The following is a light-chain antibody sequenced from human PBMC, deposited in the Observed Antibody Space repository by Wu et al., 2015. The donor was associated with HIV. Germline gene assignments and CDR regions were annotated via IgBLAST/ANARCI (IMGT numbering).Light chain of an antibody. CDR2: SAS. Sequence: EIILTQSPATLSASPGERATLSCRASQSVGRDLAWYQXKPGRAPRLLIYSASTRVTDIPPRFSGSGSGTVFTLTISSLRSEDFAIYYCQQYNTWWTFGQGTNVDMK. J-gene: IGKJ1*01. V-gene: IGKV3-15*01. CDR3: QQYNTWWT. CDR1: QSVGRD.